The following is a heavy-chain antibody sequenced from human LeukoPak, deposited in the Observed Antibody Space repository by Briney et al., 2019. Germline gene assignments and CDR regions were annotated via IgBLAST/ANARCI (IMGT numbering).Heavy chain of an antibody. Sequence: GGSLRLSCAVSGFTFDDYAMHWVRQVPGKGLEWVSGINWNSDSMGYTDSVKGRFTTSRDNAKNSLYLQMNSLRAEDTAFYYCAINGGGDSGYGNFDYWGQGTLVTVSS. CDR3: AINGGGDSGYGNFDY. D-gene: IGHD5-12*01. V-gene: IGHV3-9*01. CDR1: GFTFDDYA. J-gene: IGHJ4*02. CDR2: INWNSDSM.